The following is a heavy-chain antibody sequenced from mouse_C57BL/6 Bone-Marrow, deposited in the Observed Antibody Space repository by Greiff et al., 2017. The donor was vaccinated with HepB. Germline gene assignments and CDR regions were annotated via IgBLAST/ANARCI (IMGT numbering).Heavy chain of an antibody. J-gene: IGHJ3*01. V-gene: IGHV1-69*01. CDR1: GYTFTSYW. Sequence: QVQLQQPGAELVKPGASVKLSCKASGYTFTSYWMHWVKQRPGQGLEWIGEIDPSDSYTNYNQKFKGKSTLTVDKSSSTAYMQLSSLTSEDSAVYYCARERGLSWFAYWGQGTLVTVSA. D-gene: IGHD2-4*01. CDR2: IDPSDSYT. CDR3: ARERGLSWFAY.